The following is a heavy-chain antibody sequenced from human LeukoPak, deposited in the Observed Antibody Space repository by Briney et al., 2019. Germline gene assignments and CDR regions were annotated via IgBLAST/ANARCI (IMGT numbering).Heavy chain of an antibody. J-gene: IGHJ6*04. CDR1: GYTFTTNA. V-gene: IGHV7-4-1*02. CDR2: INTNTGNP. CDR3: ARSFTFRNRFGELLTTMDV. Sequence: ASVKVSCKASGYTFTTNAMNWVRQAPGQGLEGMGWINTNTGNPTYAQGFTGRFVFSLDTSVSTAYLQISSLKAEDTAVYYCARSFTFRNRFGELLTTMDVWGKGTTVTVSS. D-gene: IGHD3-10*01.